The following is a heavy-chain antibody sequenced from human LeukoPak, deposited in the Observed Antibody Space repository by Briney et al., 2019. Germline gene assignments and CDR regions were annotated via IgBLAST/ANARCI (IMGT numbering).Heavy chain of an antibody. CDR2: IWYDGSNK. J-gene: IGHJ4*02. Sequence: GGSLRLSCAASGFTFSSYGMHWVRQAPGKGLEWVAVIWYDGSNKYYADSVKGRFTISRDNSKNTLYLQMNSLRAEDTAVYCCVCGSYWTGGYFDYWGQGTLVTVSS. CDR3: VCGSYWTGGYFDY. D-gene: IGHD1-26*01. V-gene: IGHV3-33*01. CDR1: GFTFSSYG.